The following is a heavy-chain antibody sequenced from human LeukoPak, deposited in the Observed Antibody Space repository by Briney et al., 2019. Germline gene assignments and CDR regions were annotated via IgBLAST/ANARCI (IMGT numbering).Heavy chain of an antibody. Sequence: SETLSLTCAVSGGSISSSNWWSWVRQPPGKGLEWIGYIYYSGSTNYNPSLKSRVTISVDTSKNQFSLKLSSVTAADTAVYYCARVAYSSSWSDYYYYGMDVWGQGTTVTVSS. CDR2: IYYSGST. J-gene: IGHJ6*02. CDR1: GGSISSSNW. D-gene: IGHD6-13*01. V-gene: IGHV4-4*02. CDR3: ARVAYSSSWSDYYYYGMDV.